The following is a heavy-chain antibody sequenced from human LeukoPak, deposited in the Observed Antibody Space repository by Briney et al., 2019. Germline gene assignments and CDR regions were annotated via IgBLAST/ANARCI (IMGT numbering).Heavy chain of an antibody. CDR2: ICSGGST. Sequence: PGGSLRLSCAASGFTVSSNYMSWVRQAPGKGLEWVSVICSGGSTYYADSVKGRFTISRDNSKNTLYLQMNSLRAEDTAVYYCARGYCSGGSCYSGVLYYYGMDVWGQGTTVTVSS. CDR3: ARGYCSGGSCYSGVLYYYGMDV. CDR1: GFTVSSNY. V-gene: IGHV3-53*01. D-gene: IGHD2-15*01. J-gene: IGHJ6*02.